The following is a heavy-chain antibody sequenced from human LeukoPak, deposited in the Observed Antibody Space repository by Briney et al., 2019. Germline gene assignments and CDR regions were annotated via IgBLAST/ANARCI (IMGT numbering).Heavy chain of an antibody. CDR1: GGSISSYY. V-gene: IGHV4-59*08. CDR3: ARHGTQYDAFDI. D-gene: IGHD2-2*01. Sequence: PSETLSLTCTVSGGSISSYYWSWIREPPGKGLEWIWYIYYSGSTNYNPSLKSRVTISVDTSKNQFSLKLSSVTAADTAVYYCARHGTQYDAFDIWGQGTMVTVSS. CDR2: IYYSGST. J-gene: IGHJ3*02.